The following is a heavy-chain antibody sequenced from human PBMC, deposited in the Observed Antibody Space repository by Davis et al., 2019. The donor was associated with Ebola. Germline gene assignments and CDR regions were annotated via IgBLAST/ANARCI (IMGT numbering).Heavy chain of an antibody. J-gene: IGHJ4*02. Sequence: GGSLRLSCAASGFTFSSYAMSWVRQAPGKGLEWVPAISGIGRTTYYADSVKGRFTISRDKSKNTLYLQMNSLRAEDTAVYYCAKDGFYGDDFGDWGQGTLVTVSS. D-gene: IGHD4-17*01. CDR1: GFTFSSYA. CDR2: ISGIGRTT. V-gene: IGHV3-23*01. CDR3: AKDGFYGDDFGD.